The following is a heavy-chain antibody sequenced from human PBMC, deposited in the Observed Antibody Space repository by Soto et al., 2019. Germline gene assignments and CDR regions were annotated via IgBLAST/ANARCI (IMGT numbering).Heavy chain of an antibody. D-gene: IGHD6-6*01. Sequence: QMQLVQSGAEARKPGASVKVSCKTSGYTFTGYYLNWVRQAPGRGLEWVGWINPKTGDTNNAQKFQGRVTMTTDKSISTGYMELRGLKSDDTAVYYCVTGDHLVRWGQGTRVTVSS. CDR1: GYTFTGYY. J-gene: IGHJ4*02. CDR3: VTGDHLVR. CDR2: INPKTGDT. V-gene: IGHV1-2*02.